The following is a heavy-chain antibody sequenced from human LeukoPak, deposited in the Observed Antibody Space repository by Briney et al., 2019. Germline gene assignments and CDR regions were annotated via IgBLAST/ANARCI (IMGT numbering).Heavy chain of an antibody. D-gene: IGHD6-13*01. CDR3: VKDLYKGDSSSWYYFDY. Sequence: GGSLRLSCSASGFIISNYAMHWVRQAPGKGLEYVSAISANGGSTYYADSVKGRFTISRDNSKNTLYLQMSTLRAEDPAIYHCVKDLYKGDSSSWYYFDYWGQGALVTVCS. CDR1: GFIISNYA. CDR2: ISANGGST. V-gene: IGHV3-64D*06. J-gene: IGHJ4*02.